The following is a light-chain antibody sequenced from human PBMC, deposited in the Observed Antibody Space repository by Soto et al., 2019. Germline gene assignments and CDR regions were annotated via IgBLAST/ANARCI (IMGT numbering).Light chain of an antibody. Sequence: DIVMTQSPLSLPVTPGEPASIPCRSSQSLLHSNGYNYLDWYLQKPGQSPQLLIYLGSYRASGVPDRFSGSGSGTDFTLKISRVEAEDVGVYYCMQALQTRTFGQGTKVDIK. CDR2: LGS. CDR3: MQALQTRT. V-gene: IGKV2-28*01. CDR1: QSLLHSNGYNY. J-gene: IGKJ1*01.